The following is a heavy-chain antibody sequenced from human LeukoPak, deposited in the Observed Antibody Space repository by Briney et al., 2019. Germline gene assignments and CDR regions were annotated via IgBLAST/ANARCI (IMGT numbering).Heavy chain of an antibody. J-gene: IGHJ5*02. D-gene: IGHD2-21*02. Sequence: PSETLSLTCAVYGGSFSGYYWSWIRQPPGKGLEWIGEINHSGSTNYNPSLKSRVTISVDTSKNQFSLKLSSVAAADTAVYYCATCTANWFDPWGQGTLVTVSS. CDR1: GGSFSGYY. V-gene: IGHV4-34*01. CDR2: INHSGST. CDR3: ATCTANWFDP.